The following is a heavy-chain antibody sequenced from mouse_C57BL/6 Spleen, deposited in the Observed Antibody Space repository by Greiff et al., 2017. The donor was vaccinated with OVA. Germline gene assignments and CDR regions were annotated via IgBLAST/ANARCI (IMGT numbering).Heavy chain of an antibody. J-gene: IGHJ4*01. V-gene: IGHV1-81*01. D-gene: IGHD1-1*01. CDR1: GYTFTSYG. CDR2: IYPRSGNT. CDR3: ARGTTVVEDYAMDY. Sequence: VKLVESGAELARPGASVKLSCKASGYTFTSYGISWVKQRTGQGLEWIGEIYPRSGNTYYNEKFKGKATLTADKSSSTAYMELRSLTSEDSAVYFCARGTTVVEDYAMDYWGQGTSVTVSS.